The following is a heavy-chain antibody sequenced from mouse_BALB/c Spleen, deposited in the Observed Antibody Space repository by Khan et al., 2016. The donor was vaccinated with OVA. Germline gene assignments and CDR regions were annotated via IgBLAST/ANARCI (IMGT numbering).Heavy chain of an antibody. D-gene: IGHD2-2*01. V-gene: IGHV1-77*01. CDR3: ARRGYGYDFDY. CDR1: GYTFTDYV. Sequence: QIQLVQSGPELVKPGASVKMSCKASGYTFTDYVISWVKQRTGQGLEWIGEIYPGSGSTYYNEKFKGKATLTADKSSNTAYMQLSSLTSEDSAVYFCARRGYGYDFDYWGQGTTLTVSS. CDR2: IYPGSGST. J-gene: IGHJ2*01.